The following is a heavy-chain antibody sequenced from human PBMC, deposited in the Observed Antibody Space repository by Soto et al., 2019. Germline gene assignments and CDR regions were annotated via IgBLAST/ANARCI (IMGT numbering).Heavy chain of an antibody. J-gene: IGHJ5*02. Sequence: GGSLRLSCAASGFTFSSYGMHWVRQAPGKGLEWVAVIWYDGSNKYYADSVKGRFTISRDNSKNTLYLQMNSLRAEDTAVYYCARSYLATNNWFDPWGQGTLVTVSS. V-gene: IGHV3-33*01. CDR2: IWYDGSNK. CDR3: ARSYLATNNWFDP. CDR1: GFTFSSYG. D-gene: IGHD2-15*01.